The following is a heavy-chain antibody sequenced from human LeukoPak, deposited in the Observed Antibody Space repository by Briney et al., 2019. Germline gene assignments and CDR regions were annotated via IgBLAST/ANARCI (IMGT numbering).Heavy chain of an antibody. CDR2: ISGSGGAT. Sequence: GGSLRLSCAASGFTISNYAMSWVRQAPGKGLEWVSAISGSGGATYYADTVKGRFTISRDNSKNTLYLQMNSLRAEDTAVYYCAKDGGGYCSGGSCYRGAFDIWGQGTMVTVSS. CDR1: GFTISNYA. J-gene: IGHJ3*02. V-gene: IGHV3-23*01. CDR3: AKDGGGYCSGGSCYRGAFDI. D-gene: IGHD2-15*01.